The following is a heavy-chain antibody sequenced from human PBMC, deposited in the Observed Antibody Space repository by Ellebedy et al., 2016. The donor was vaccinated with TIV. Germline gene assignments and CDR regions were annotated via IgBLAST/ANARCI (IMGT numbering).Heavy chain of an antibody. Sequence: GESLKISCATSGFTFSRYIIHWVRQAPGKGLEWVAVMSKDRTKEFYVDSVKGRFTISEDFSKSTLYLQMNSLRPEDKAVYYCARNDAMDVWGQGTTVTVSS. V-gene: IGHV3-30-3*01. CDR2: MSKDRTKE. CDR3: ARNDAMDV. CDR1: GFTFSRYI. J-gene: IGHJ6*02.